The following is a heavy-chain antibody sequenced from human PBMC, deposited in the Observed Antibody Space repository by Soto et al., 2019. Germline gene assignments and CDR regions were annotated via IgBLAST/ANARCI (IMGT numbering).Heavy chain of an antibody. CDR3: ARLGPYGSETYSFRYNWFDP. CDR1: GFTFNKHA. D-gene: IGHD3-10*01. J-gene: IGHJ5*02. V-gene: IGHV3-23*01. CDR2: ITGSGGST. Sequence: PGGSLRLSCIASGFTFNKHAMNWVRQAPGKGLEWVSAITGSGGSTYYADSVKGRFTISRDNSKNTLYLQMNSLRAEDTAVYYCARLGPYGSETYSFRYNWFDPWGQGTLVTVS.